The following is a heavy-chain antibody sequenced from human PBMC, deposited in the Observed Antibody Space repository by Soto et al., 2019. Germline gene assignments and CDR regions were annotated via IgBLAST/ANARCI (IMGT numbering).Heavy chain of an antibody. J-gene: IGHJ5*02. Sequence: EEQVSESGGALVQPGGSLRLSCAASGFNFNTFAMSWIRQAPGKGLEWVSHISSSGGSRDYANSVRGRFTISRDNSKTVLFLQMNSLRADDTATYYCAKDPPSPWTANWVDPWGKGTLVTVSS. CDR2: ISSSGGSR. V-gene: IGHV3-23*01. D-gene: IGHD1-1*01. CDR1: GFNFNTFA. CDR3: AKDPPSPWTANWVDP.